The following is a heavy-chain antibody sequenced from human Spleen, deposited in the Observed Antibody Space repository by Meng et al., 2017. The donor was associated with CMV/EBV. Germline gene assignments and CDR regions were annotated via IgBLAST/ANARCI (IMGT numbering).Heavy chain of an antibody. CDR2: INGNGGGT. J-gene: IGHJ4*02. V-gene: IGHV3-20*03. Sequence: FSFDCYGMGWVLQAPGKGLEWVSGINGNGGGTGYQDSVKGRFTISRDNAKNSLYLQMNSLRAEDTALYYCARGLFGYCSGGSCYSPDFWGQGTLVTVSS. D-gene: IGHD2-15*01. CDR3: ARGLFGYCSGGSCYSPDF. CDR1: FSFDCYG.